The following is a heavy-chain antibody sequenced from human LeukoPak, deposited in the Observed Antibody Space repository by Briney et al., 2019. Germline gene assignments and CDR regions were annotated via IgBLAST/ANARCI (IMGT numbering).Heavy chain of an antibody. V-gene: IGHV4-30-2*01. D-gene: IGHD2-21*01. J-gene: IGHJ6*03. Sequence: SETLSLTCTVSGGSISSGGYYWSWIRQPPGKGLEWIGYIYHSGSTYYNPSLKSRVTISVDTSKNQFSLKLSSVTAADTAVYYCARRNRYKAYCGGDCYSPHYYYYYYYMDVWGKGTTVTVSS. CDR3: ARRNRYKAYCGGDCYSPHYYYYYYYMDV. CDR2: IYHSGST. CDR1: GGSISSGGYY.